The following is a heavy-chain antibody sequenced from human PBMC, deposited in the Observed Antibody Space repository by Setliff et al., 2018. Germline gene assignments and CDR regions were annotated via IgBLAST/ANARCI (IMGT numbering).Heavy chain of an antibody. D-gene: IGHD3-3*01. CDR3: ARFWTLGGFYYYYMDV. CDR1: GYSFSNFW. J-gene: IGHJ6*03. V-gene: IGHV5-51*01. Sequence: GESLKISCKGSGYSFSNFWIGWVRQMPGKGLEWMGIIYPGDSHTRYSPSFQGQVTISTDTSINTAFLQWNNLKASDTAVYYCARFWTLGGFYYYYMDVWGKGTTVTVSS. CDR2: IYPGDSHT.